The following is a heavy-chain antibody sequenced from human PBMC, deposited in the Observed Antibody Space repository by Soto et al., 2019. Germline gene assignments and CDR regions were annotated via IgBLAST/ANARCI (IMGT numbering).Heavy chain of an antibody. CDR2: ISNDGINK. Sequence: GGSLRLSCAASGFTFSNYGMHWVRQAPGKGLEWVAVISNDGINKNYADSVKGRFTISRDNSRNTLYLQMNSLRAEDTAVYYCAKDRVQIWLYVGIFDDWGQAPWSPSPQ. J-gene: IGHJ4*01. V-gene: IGHV3-30*18. CDR3: AKDRVQIWLYVGIFDD. CDR1: GFTFSNYG. D-gene: IGHD5-18*01.